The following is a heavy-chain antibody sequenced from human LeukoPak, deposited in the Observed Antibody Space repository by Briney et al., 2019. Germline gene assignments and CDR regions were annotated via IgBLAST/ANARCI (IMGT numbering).Heavy chain of an antibody. V-gene: IGHV4-59*01. D-gene: IGHD2-8*01. Sequence: SETLSLTCSVSGASINNYYWTWIRQPPGKGLEWIGYVYHTGASGYHPSLKSRVAMSLDTSKNQVSLNLRSVTAADTAVYFCTRVVNGGHFDYWGQGTLVTVSS. CDR3: TRVVNGGHFDY. CDR2: VYHTGAS. CDR1: GASINNYY. J-gene: IGHJ4*02.